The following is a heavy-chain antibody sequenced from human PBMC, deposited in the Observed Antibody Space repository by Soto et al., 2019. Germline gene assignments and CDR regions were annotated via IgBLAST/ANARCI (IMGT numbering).Heavy chain of an antibody. CDR1: GGSISSYY. CDR2: IYYSGST. J-gene: IGHJ5*02. V-gene: IGHV4-59*01. Sequence: PSETLSLTCTVSGGSISSYYWSWIRQPPGKGLEWIRYIYYSGSTNYNPSLKSRVTISVDTSKNQFSLKLSSVTAADTAVYYCAARRSLGLWSGYYPWGQGTLVTVSS. CDR3: AARRSLGLWSGYYP. D-gene: IGHD3-3*01.